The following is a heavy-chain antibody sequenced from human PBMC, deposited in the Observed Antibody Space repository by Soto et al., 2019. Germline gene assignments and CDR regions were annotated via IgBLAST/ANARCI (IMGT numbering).Heavy chain of an antibody. J-gene: IGHJ4*02. CDR2: INHSGST. CDR1: GGSFSGYY. D-gene: IGHD2-2*02. CDR3: AHAEVVPAAIGY. V-gene: IGHV4-34*01. Sequence: SETLSLTCAVYGGSFSGYYWRWIRQPPGKGLEWIGEINHSGSTNYNPSLKSRVTISVDTSKNQFSLKLSSVTAADTAVYYCAHAEVVPAAIGYWGQGTLVTVSS.